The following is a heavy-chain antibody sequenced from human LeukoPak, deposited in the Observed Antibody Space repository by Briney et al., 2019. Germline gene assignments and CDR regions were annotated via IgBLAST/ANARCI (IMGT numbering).Heavy chain of an antibody. Sequence: SETLSLTCTVSGGSISSGSYYWSWIRQPAGKGLEWIGRIYTSGSTNYNPSLKSRVTISVDTSKNQFSLKLSSVTAADTAVYYCARELYYYGSGSYRDYWGQGTLVTVSS. J-gene: IGHJ4*02. V-gene: IGHV4-61*02. CDR2: IYTSGST. CDR3: ARELYYYGSGSYRDY. D-gene: IGHD3-10*01. CDR1: GGSISSGSYY.